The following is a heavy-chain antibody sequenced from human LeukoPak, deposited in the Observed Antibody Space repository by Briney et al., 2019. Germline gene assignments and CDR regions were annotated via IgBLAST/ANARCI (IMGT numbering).Heavy chain of an antibody. J-gene: IGHJ6*03. Sequence: PSETLSLTCTVSGGSISSYYWSRIRQPPGKGLEWIGYIYYSGSTNYNPSLKSRVTISVDTSKNQFSLKLSSVTAADTAVYYCARLARGYSYGQLKYYYYYYMDVWGKGTTVTISS. V-gene: IGHV4-59*01. CDR1: GGSISSYY. CDR2: IYYSGST. CDR3: ARLARGYSYGQLKYYYYYYMDV. D-gene: IGHD5-18*01.